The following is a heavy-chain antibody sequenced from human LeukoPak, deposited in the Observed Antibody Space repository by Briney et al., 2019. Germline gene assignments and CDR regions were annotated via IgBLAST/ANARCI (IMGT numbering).Heavy chain of an antibody. CDR3: AKGGKWDVTPFDY. D-gene: IGHD1-26*01. CDR2: ISGSDGRT. Sequence: PGGSLRLSCAASGFTFSSYAMSWVRQASGKGLEWVSSISGSDGRTDYADSVRGRFTISRDNSKNTLYLQVNSLRAEDTAVYYCAKGGKWDVTPFDYWGQGTLVTVSS. J-gene: IGHJ4*02. CDR1: GFTFSSYA. V-gene: IGHV3-23*01.